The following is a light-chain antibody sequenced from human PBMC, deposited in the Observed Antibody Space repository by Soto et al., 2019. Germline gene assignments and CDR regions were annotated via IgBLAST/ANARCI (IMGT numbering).Light chain of an antibody. J-gene: IGKJ1*01. Sequence: DIVMNQSPESLAVSLGEMATINCKSSQSVLYSANNKHYLAWYQQKPGQPPKLLIYWASNRGSGVPDRFSGGGSGTAVTLTISSLQAEDVAVYYCQHYYDIPQTFGQGTSVEIK. CDR2: WAS. V-gene: IGKV4-1*01. CDR1: QSVLYSANNKHY. CDR3: QHYYDIPQT.